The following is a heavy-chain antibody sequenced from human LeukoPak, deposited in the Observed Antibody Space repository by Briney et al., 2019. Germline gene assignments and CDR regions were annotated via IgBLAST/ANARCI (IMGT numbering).Heavy chain of an antibody. CDR3: ARLRIAARPGNYYYGMDV. CDR1: GGSISSYY. J-gene: IGHJ6*02. D-gene: IGHD6-6*01. CDR2: IYYSGST. V-gene: IGHV4-59*08. Sequence: PSETLSLTCTVSGGSISSYYWSWIRQPPGKGLEWIGYIYYSGSTNYNPSLKSRVTISVDTSKNQFSLKLSSVTAADTAVYYCARLRIAARPGNYYYGMDVWGQGTTVTVSS.